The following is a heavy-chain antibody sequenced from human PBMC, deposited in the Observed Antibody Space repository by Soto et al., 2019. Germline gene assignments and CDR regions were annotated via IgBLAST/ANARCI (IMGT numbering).Heavy chain of an antibody. Sequence: QVQLVQSGAEVKKPGSSVKVSCKASGGTVSNSAISWLRQAPGQGLEWMGGIIPIFGPAIYARKFRGRVTITADESTSTAYQELSTVRSEDTAVYYCGRGSSWTKVEYWGQGTQVTVSS. CDR1: GGTVSNSA. CDR3: GRGSSWTKVEY. CDR2: IIPIFGPA. D-gene: IGHD2-15*01. V-gene: IGHV1-69*01. J-gene: IGHJ4*02.